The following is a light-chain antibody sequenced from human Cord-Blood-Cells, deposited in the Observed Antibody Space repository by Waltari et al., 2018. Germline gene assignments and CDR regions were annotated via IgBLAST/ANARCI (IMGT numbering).Light chain of an antibody. CDR3: CSYAGSSTWV. CDR2: EGS. CDR1: SSDVGSYNL. J-gene: IGLJ3*02. Sequence: QSALTQPASASGSPGQSITISCTGTSSDVGSYNLVSWYQQHPGKAPKLMIYEGSKRPSWVSNRFSGSKSGNTASLTIAGLQAEDEADYYCCSYAGSSTWVFGGGTKLTVL. V-gene: IGLV2-23*01.